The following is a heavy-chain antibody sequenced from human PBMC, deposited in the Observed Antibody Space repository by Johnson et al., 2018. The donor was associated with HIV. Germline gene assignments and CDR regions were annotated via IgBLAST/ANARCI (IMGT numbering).Heavy chain of an antibody. D-gene: IGHD6-13*01. Sequence: LVESGGGLVQPGRSLRLSCAASGFTFDDYAMHWVRQAPGKGLEWVSGISWNSGSIGYADSVKGRFTISRDNSKNTLYLQMNSLRAEDTAVYYCAKHISAADHAFDIWGQGTMVTVSS. CDR3: AKHISAADHAFDI. CDR1: GFTFDDYA. J-gene: IGHJ3*02. V-gene: IGHV3-9*01. CDR2: ISWNSGSI.